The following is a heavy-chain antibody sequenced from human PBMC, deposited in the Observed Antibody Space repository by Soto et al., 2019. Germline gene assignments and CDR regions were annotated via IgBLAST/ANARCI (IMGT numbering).Heavy chain of an antibody. CDR3: ARGGQDFWSGPFDY. J-gene: IGHJ4*02. CDR1: DGSISTYF. Sequence: KTXESLCLTCPVSDGSISTYFCNWIRQPAGKGLEWIGRIDNRGNTNYNPSLKSRVTMSADTSRNQFSLKLNSATAADTAVYYCARGGQDFWSGPFDYWGQGALVTVSS. D-gene: IGHD3-3*01. CDR2: IDNRGNT. V-gene: IGHV4-4*07.